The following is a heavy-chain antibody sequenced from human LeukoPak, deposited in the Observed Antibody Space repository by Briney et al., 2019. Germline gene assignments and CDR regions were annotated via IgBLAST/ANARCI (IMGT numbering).Heavy chain of an antibody. V-gene: IGHV1-69*13. CDR2: IIPIFGTA. CDR1: GGTFSSYA. CDR3: ASAPRYSSSWPNNWFDP. Sequence: GASVKVSCKASGGTFSSYAISCVRQAPGQGLEWMGRIIPIFGTANYAQKFQGRVTITADESTSTAYMELSSLRSEDTAVYFCASAPRYSSSWPNNWFDPWGQGTLVTVSS. D-gene: IGHD6-13*01. J-gene: IGHJ5*02.